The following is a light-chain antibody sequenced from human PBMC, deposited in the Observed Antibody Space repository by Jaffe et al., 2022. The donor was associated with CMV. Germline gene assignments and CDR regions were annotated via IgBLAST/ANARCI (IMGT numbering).Light chain of an antibody. V-gene: IGKV3-20*01. J-gene: IGKJ1*01. Sequence: EIVLTQSPGTLSLSPGERATVSCRASQSVTSSSFVWYQQKPGQAPRLLIYGASIRATGIPDRFSGSGSGTDFTLTISRLEPEDFAVYHCQYYGALRTFGQGTKVEIK. CDR2: GAS. CDR1: QSVTSSS. CDR3: QYYGALRT.